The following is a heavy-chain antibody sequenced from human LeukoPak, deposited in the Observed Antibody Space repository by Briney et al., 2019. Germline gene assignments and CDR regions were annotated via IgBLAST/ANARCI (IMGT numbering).Heavy chain of an antibody. J-gene: IGHJ6*02. Sequence: SETLSLTCTVSGGSISSGSYYWSWIWQPAGKGLEWIGRIYTSGSTNYNPSLKSRVTISVDTSKNQFSLKLSSVTAADTAVYYCARDSDSSSWYWYYGMDVWGQGTTVTVSS. V-gene: IGHV4-61*02. CDR3: ARDSDSSSWYWYYGMDV. CDR2: IYTSGST. D-gene: IGHD6-13*01. CDR1: GGSISSGSYY.